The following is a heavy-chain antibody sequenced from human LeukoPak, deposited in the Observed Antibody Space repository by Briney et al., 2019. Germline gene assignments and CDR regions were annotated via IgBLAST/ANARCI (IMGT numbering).Heavy chain of an antibody. J-gene: IGHJ4*02. CDR3: ARDGCSGGDCYHFEY. V-gene: IGHV3-48*01. D-gene: IGHD2-15*01. CDR1: GFTFSSYS. CDR2: ISSSSSTI. Sequence: PGGSLRLSCAASGFTFSSYSMNWVRQAPGKGLEWVSYISSSSSTIYYAASVKGRFTIARDNAKNSLYLQMNSLRAEDTAVYYCARDGCSGGDCYHFEYWGQGTLVTVSS.